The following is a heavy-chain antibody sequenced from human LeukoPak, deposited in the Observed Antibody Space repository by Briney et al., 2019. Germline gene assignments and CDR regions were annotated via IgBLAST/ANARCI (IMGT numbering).Heavy chain of an antibody. CDR1: GFTFSSYS. D-gene: IGHD6-19*01. CDR2: ISSSSSSYI. J-gene: IGHJ4*02. CDR3: ARDEGDYSSGWYFDY. Sequence: GGSLRLSCAASGFTFSSYSLNWVRQAPGKGLEWVSSISSSSSSYIYYADSVKGRFTISRDNAKNSLYLQMNSLRAEDTAVYYCARDEGDYSSGWYFDYWGQGTLVTVSS. V-gene: IGHV3-21*01.